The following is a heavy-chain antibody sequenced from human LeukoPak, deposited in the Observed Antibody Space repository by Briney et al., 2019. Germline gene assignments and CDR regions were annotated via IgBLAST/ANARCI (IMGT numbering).Heavy chain of an antibody. CDR2: IRGRSDTT. J-gene: IGHJ3*02. Sequence: QAGGSLRLSCAASGFTFTMFSMSWLRQAPGKGLEWIAFIRGRSDTTYYADSVQGRFTISRDNAEDSVYLQMNSLRVEDTAVYYCARTYDFGIGPPGDAFDNWGQGTLVTVFS. CDR3: ARTYDFGIGPPGDAFDN. CDR1: GFTFTMFS. V-gene: IGHV3-48*01. D-gene: IGHD3-3*01.